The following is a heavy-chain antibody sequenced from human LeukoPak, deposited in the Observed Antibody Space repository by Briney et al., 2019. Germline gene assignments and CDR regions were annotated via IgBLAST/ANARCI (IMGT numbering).Heavy chain of an antibody. D-gene: IGHD2-15*01. J-gene: IGHJ5*02. CDR2: IYYSGST. CDR3: ARPSSLGYCSGGSCSYNWFDP. Sequence: SETLSLTCTVSGGSISSSSYYWGWIRQPPGKGLEWIGSIYYSGSTYYNPSLKSRVTISVDTSKNQFSLKLSSVTAADTAVYYCARPSSLGYCSGGSCSYNWFDPWGQGTLVTVSS. CDR1: GGSISSSSYY. V-gene: IGHV4-39*01.